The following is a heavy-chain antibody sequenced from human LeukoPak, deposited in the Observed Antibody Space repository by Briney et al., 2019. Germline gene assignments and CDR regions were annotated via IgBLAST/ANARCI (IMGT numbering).Heavy chain of an antibody. CDR1: GYTFIDTGWY. D-gene: IGHD3-10*01. J-gene: IGHJ4*02. Sequence: ASVTVSFKASGYTFIDTGWYLYWLRQAPGQGLECLGWIYPNNGATAYAQKFQGRVTMTRDTSITTAYMELSRLRPDDTAVYYCARDGPAQMVDFDYCGQGTLVTVSS. CDR3: ARDGPAQMVDFDY. CDR2: IYPNNGAT. V-gene: IGHV1-2*02.